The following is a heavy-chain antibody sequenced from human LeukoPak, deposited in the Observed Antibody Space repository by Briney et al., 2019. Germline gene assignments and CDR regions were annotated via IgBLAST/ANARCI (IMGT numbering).Heavy chain of an antibody. Sequence: ASVKVSCKASGYTFTSYDINRVRQATGQGLEWMGWMNPNSGNTGYAQKFQGRVTMTRNTSISTAYMELSSLRSEDTAVYYCARAQYSGYELDYWGQGTLVTVSS. CDR1: GYTFTSYD. J-gene: IGHJ4*02. CDR3: ARAQYSGYELDY. V-gene: IGHV1-8*01. D-gene: IGHD5-12*01. CDR2: MNPNSGNT.